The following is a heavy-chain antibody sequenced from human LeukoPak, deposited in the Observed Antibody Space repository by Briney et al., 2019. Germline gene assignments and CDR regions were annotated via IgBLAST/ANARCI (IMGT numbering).Heavy chain of an antibody. CDR1: GYTFTSYG. CDR2: ISAYNGNK. Sequence: ASVKVSCKASGYTFTSYGISWVRQAPGQGLEWMGWISAYNGNKNYAKKLQGRVTMTTDTSTSTAYMELRSLRSDDTAVYYCARDLGYCSGGSCYSDFDYWGQGTLVTVSS. J-gene: IGHJ4*02. CDR3: ARDLGYCSGGSCYSDFDY. V-gene: IGHV1-18*01. D-gene: IGHD2-15*01.